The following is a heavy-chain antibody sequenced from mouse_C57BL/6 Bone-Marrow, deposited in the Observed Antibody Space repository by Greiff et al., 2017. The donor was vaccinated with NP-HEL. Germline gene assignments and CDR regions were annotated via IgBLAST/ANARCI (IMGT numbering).Heavy chain of an antibody. CDR2: IDPEDGDT. J-gene: IGHJ3*01. CDR3: TTTVVPGPAWFAY. V-gene: IGHV14-1*01. CDR1: GFNIKDYY. Sequence: VQLQQSGAELVRPGASVKLSCTASGFNIKDYYMHWVKQRPEQGLEWIGRIDPEDGDTEYAPKFQGKATMTADTSSNTAYLQLSSLTSEDTAVYYCTTTVVPGPAWFAYWGQGTLVTVSA. D-gene: IGHD1-1*01.